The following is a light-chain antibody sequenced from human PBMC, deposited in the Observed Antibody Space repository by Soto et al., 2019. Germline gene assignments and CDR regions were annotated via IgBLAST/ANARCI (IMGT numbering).Light chain of an antibody. Sequence: IVLTQSPSTLSLSPGERVTLSCRASQSVISYLAWYQQKPGQAPRLLIYDASNRATGIPARFSGSGSGTEFTLTISSLQSEDFAVYYCQQYNNWPPWTFGQGTKVDIK. CDR2: DAS. J-gene: IGKJ1*01. CDR3: QQYNNWPPWT. CDR1: QSVISY. V-gene: IGKV3-11*01.